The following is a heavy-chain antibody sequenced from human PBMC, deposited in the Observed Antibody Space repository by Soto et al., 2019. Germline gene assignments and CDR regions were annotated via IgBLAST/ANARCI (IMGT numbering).Heavy chain of an antibody. CDR3: ARHPEYYYDSSGYHYYYYYGMDV. CDR1: GGSISSSIYY. J-gene: IGHJ6*02. Sequence: PSETLSLTCTVSGGSISSSIYYWGWIRHPPGKGLEWIGSIYYSGSTYYNPSLKSRVTISVDTSKNQFSLKLSSVTAADTAVYYCARHPEYYYDSSGYHYYYYYGMDVWGQGTTVTVSS. CDR2: IYYSGST. D-gene: IGHD3-22*01. V-gene: IGHV4-39*01.